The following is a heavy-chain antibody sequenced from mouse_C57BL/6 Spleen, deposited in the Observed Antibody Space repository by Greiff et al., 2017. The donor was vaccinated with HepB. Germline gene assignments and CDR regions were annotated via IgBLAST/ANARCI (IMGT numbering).Heavy chain of an antibody. J-gene: IGHJ3*01. V-gene: IGHV1-55*01. CDR2: IYPGSGST. CDR1: GYTFTSYW. D-gene: IGHD1-1*02. CDR3: AREIPAVGSPFAY. Sequence: QVQLQQPGAELVKPGASVKMSCKASGYTFTSYWITWVKQRPGQGLEWIGDIYPGSGSTNYNEKFKSKATLTVDTSSSTAYMQLSSLTSEDSAVYYCAREIPAVGSPFAYWGQGTLVTVSA.